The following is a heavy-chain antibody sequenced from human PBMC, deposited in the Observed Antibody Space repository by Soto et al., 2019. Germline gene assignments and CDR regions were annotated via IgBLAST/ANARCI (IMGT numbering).Heavy chain of an antibody. Sequence: ASVKVSCKASGYTFTGYYMHWVRQAPGQGLEWMGWINPNSGGTNYAQKFQGWVTMTRDTSISTAYMELSRLRSDDTAVYYCAIDLRSWPPEAYYYYGMDVWGQGTTVTVSS. D-gene: IGHD1-26*01. V-gene: IGHV1-2*04. CDR1: GYTFTGYY. J-gene: IGHJ6*02. CDR3: AIDLRSWPPEAYYYYGMDV. CDR2: INPNSGGT.